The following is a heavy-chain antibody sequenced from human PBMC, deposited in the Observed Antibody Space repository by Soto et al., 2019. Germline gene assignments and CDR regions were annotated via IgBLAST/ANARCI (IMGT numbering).Heavy chain of an antibody. D-gene: IGHD3-16*01. CDR1: GFTFSSYW. CDR3: AREFMYYYYGMDV. Sequence: LRLSCAASGFTFSSYWMHWVRQAPGKGLVWVSRINSDGSSTSYADSVKGRFTISRDNAKNTLYLQMNSLRAEDTAVYYCAREFMYYYYGMDVWGQGTTVTVSS. CDR2: INSDGSST. J-gene: IGHJ6*02. V-gene: IGHV3-74*01.